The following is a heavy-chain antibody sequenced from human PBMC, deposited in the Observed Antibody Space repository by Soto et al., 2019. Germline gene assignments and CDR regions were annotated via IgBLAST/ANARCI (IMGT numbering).Heavy chain of an antibody. CDR3: ARGVGSSLAPTYYYYRMDV. J-gene: IGHJ6*01. CDR1: GYTFTGYY. CDR2: INPNSGGT. Sequence: ASVKVSCKASGYTFTGYYMHWVRQAPGQGLEWMGWINPNSGGTNYAQKFQGRVTMTRDTSISTAYMELSRLRSDDTAVYYCARGVGSSLAPTYYYYRMDVWRQRSTLTVSS. D-gene: IGHD6-13*01. V-gene: IGHV1-2*02.